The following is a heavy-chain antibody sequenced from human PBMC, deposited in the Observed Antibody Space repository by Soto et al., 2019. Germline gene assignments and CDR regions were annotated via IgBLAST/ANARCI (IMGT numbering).Heavy chain of an antibody. CDR3: ARGAVAGIDY. CDR2: MYYSGST. J-gene: IGHJ4*02. V-gene: IGHV4-59*01. Sequence: QVQLQESGPGLVKPSETLSLTCTDSGGSNSSYYWSWIRQPPGKGLEWIGYMYYSGSTNYNPSLKSRGTISVDTSKNQFSLKLSSVTAADTAVYYCARGAVAGIDYWGQGTLVTVSS. CDR1: GGSNSSYY. D-gene: IGHD6-19*01.